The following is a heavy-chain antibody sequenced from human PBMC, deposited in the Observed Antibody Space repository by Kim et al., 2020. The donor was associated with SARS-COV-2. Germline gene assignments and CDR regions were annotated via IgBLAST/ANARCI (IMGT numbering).Heavy chain of an antibody. V-gene: IGHV1-69*04. J-gene: IGHJ6*04. CDR1: GGAFNTYV. Sequence: SVKVSCKASGGAFNTYVITWVRQAPGRGLEWMGRIVPVLNKANYAQTFQGRVTITADKFTNTAYMELNSLRSDDTAVYYCARRDVSSAVDQRFFYYFGMDVWGKGTTITVSS. CDR2: IVPVLNKA. CDR3: ARRDVSSAVDQRFFYYFGMDV. D-gene: IGHD5-18*01.